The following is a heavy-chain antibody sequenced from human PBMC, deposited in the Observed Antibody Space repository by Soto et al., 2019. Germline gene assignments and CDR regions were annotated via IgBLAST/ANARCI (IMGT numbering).Heavy chain of an antibody. CDR3: ARQLPVGATSWFDP. CDR1: GGSINSDDSF. J-gene: IGHJ5*02. Sequence: SETLSLTCSVSGGSINSDDSFWGWVRQSPGKGLEWIGSLYYGRSTFYNPSLKSRVTISLDTSKNQFSLRLTSVTAADTAIYYCARQLPVGATSWFDPWGQGTLVTVSS. CDR2: LYYGRST. V-gene: IGHV4-39*01. D-gene: IGHD1-26*01.